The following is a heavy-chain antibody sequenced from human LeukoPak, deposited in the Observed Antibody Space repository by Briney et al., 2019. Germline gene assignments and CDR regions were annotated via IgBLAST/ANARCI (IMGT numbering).Heavy chain of an antibody. V-gene: IGHV4-39*01. D-gene: IGHD3-3*01. CDR3: ARLPYYDFWSGYYSHSTAPSDMDV. CDR1: GGSISSSSYY. Sequence: SETLSLTFTVSGGSISSSSYYWGWIRQPPGKGLEWIGSIYYSGSTYYNPSLKSRVTISVDTSKNQFSLKLSSVTAADTAVYYCARLPYYDFWSGYYSHSTAPSDMDVWGKGTTVTVSS. J-gene: IGHJ6*03. CDR2: IYYSGST.